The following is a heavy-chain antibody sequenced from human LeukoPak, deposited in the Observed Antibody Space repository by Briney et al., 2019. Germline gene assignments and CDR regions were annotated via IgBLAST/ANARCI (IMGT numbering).Heavy chain of an antibody. CDR1: GGSISIYY. CDR3: ARLGSSSFKG. V-gene: IGHV4-4*09. Sequence: SETLSLTCTVAGGSISIYYWSWIRQPPGKGLEWIGYIYTSGSTNYNPSLKSRVTISADTSKNQFSLQLTSVTAADTAVYYCARLGSSSFKGWGQGTLVTVSS. D-gene: IGHD6-6*01. CDR2: IYTSGST. J-gene: IGHJ4*02.